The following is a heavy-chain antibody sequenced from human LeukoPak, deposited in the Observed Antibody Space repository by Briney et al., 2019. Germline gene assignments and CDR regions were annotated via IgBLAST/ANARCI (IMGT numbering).Heavy chain of an antibody. CDR2: ISAYNGNT. CDR3: ARDLGYPTVTRNYYYYGMDV. CDR1: GYTFTTYG. D-gene: IGHD4-17*01. J-gene: IGHJ6*02. Sequence: ASVKVSCKASGYTFTTYGVSWVRQAPGQGLEWMGWISAYNGNTNYAQKLQGRFTMTTDTSTSTAYMELRSLRSDDTAVYYCARDLGYPTVTRNYYYYGMDVWGQGTTVTVSS. V-gene: IGHV1-18*01.